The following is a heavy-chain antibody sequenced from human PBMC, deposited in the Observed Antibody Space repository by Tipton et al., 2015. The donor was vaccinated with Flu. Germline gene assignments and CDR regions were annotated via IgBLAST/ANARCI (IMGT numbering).Heavy chain of an antibody. J-gene: IGHJ5*02. CDR3: ARALISNTEWSLRFDP. Sequence: GLVKPSESLSLKCTVSGASMKSYHWSWIRQTPGKGLEWIGYAYHSGATNYNPSLKGRVAISIDTSEKHFSLTLTSVTAADTATYFCARALISNTEWSLRFDPWGQGTLVSVFS. D-gene: IGHD3-3*01. CDR1: GASMKSYH. V-gene: IGHV4-59*08. CDR2: AYHSGAT.